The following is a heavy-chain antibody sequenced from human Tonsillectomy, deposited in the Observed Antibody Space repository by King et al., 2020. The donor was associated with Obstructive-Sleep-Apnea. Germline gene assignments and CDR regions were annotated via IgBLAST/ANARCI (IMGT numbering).Heavy chain of an antibody. CDR1: GFTFSSYA. CDR2: ISGSGGST. Sequence: EVQLVESGGGLVHPGGSLRLSCAASGFTFSSYAMSWVRQAPGKGLEWVSAISGSGGSTYYADSVKGRFTISRDNSKNTLYLQMNSLRAEDTAVYYCAKKQEYSSSWMGRGFDYWGQGTLVTVSS. D-gene: IGHD6-13*01. V-gene: IGHV3-23*04. J-gene: IGHJ4*02. CDR3: AKKQEYSSSWMGRGFDY.